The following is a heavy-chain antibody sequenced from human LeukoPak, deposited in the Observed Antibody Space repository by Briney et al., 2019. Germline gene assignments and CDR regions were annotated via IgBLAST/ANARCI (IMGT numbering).Heavy chain of an antibody. CDR2: IRYDGSNK. Sequence: GGSLRLSCAASGFNFSSYGMHWVRQAPGKGLEWVAFIRYDGSNKYYADSVKGRFTISRDNSKNTLYLQMNSLRAEDTAVYYCAKDYCSSTSCYGAFDYWGQGTLVTVSS. D-gene: IGHD2-2*01. CDR1: GFNFSSYG. V-gene: IGHV3-30*02. CDR3: AKDYCSSTSCYGAFDY. J-gene: IGHJ4*02.